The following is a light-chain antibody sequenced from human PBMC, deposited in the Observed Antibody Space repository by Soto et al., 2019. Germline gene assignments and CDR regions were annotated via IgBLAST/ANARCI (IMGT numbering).Light chain of an antibody. CDR3: QHYNSYSEA. CDR1: QTISSR. Sequence: DIQMTQSPSTLSGSLGDSVTIXXRTXQTISSRLAWYQQKPGKAPKLLIYKASTLXXGVPSRFSGSGSGTEFTLTISSLQPDDFATYYCQHYNSYSEAFGQGTKVDIK. CDR2: KAS. V-gene: IGKV1-5*03. J-gene: IGKJ1*01.